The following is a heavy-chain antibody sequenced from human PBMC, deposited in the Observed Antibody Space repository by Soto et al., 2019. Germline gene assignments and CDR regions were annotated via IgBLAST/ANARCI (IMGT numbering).Heavy chain of an antibody. V-gene: IGHV1-46*01. D-gene: IGHD2-2*01. CDR2: IDPSSGTT. CDR3: ARLGYCSSTSCRAPYYYGMDV. J-gene: IGHJ6*02. CDR1: GYSFSNFY. Sequence: ASVKVSCKPSGYSFSNFYVHWVRQAPGQGLEWMGIIDPSSGTTSYTQKFQERVTMTRDTSMSTVYMELSRLRSEDTAVYYCARLGYCSSTSCRAPYYYGMDVWGQGTTVTVSS.